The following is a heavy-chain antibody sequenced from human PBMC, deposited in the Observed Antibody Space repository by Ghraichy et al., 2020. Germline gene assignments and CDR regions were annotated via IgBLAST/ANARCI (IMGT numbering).Heavy chain of an antibody. V-gene: IGHV4-31*03. CDR1: GGSISSGGYY. Sequence: SETPSLTCTVSGGSISSGGYYWSWIRQHPGKGLEWIGYIYYSGSTYYNPSLKSRVTISVDTSKNQFSLKLSSVTAADTAVYYCAAGAAIPNPPLYYWGQGTLVTVSS. J-gene: IGHJ4*02. D-gene: IGHD2-21*02. CDR2: IYYSGST. CDR3: AAGAAIPNPPLYY.